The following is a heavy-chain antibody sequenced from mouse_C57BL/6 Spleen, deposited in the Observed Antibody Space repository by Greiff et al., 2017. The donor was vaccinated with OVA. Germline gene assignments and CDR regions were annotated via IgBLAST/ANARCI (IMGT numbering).Heavy chain of an antibody. CDR3: ERSANWNSYLDV. J-gene: IGHJ1*03. CDR2: INPSSGYT. Sequence: QVQLQQSGAELARPGASVKMSCKASGYTFTSYTMHWVKQRPGQGLEWIGYINPSSGYTKYNQKFKDKATLTADKSSSTAYMQLSSLTSENSAVYSCERSANWNSYLDVWGTGTTVTVSS. CDR1: GYTFTSYT. V-gene: IGHV1-4*01. D-gene: IGHD4-1*01.